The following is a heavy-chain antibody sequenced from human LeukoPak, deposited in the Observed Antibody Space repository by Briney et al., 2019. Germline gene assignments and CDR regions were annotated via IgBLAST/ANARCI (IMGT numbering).Heavy chain of an antibody. CDR1: GFTFSSYA. CDR3: ARGESFAFDV. J-gene: IGHJ3*01. Sequence: GGSLRLSCAASGFTFSSYALSWVRQAPGKGLEWVSSISRAGDRTYYEDSVKGRFTFSRDNSRNTMYLQMNSLRAEDTAVYYCARGESFAFDVWGQGTVVTVSS. V-gene: IGHV3-23*01. CDR2: ISRAGDRT.